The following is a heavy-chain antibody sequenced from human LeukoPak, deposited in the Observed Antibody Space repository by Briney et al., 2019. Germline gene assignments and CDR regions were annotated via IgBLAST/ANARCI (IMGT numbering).Heavy chain of an antibody. D-gene: IGHD1-26*01. Sequence: GGSLRLSCAASGFTFSNYDMHWVRQAPGKGLEWVAAISYDGSDKYYADSVKGRFTISRDNSKNTLYLQMNSLRAEDTAVYYCAKDRSGSYLDYWGQGTLVTVSS. CDR3: AKDRSGSYLDY. J-gene: IGHJ4*02. V-gene: IGHV3-30*18. CDR1: GFTFSNYD. CDR2: ISYDGSDK.